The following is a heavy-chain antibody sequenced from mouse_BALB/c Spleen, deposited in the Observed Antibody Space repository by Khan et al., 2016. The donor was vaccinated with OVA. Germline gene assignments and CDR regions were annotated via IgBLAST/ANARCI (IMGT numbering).Heavy chain of an antibody. CDR3: ARRGLRWDFDY. V-gene: IGHV1-7*01. D-gene: IGHD1-1*01. CDR1: GYTFINYW. Sequence: VQLVESGAELAKPGASVKMSCKASGYTFINYWILWVKQRPGQGLEWIGYINPSTGYTEYNQNFKDKATLTAAKSSSTAYMQLSSLTSEDSAVYYCARRGLRWDFDYWGQGTTLTVSS. CDR2: INPSTGYT. J-gene: IGHJ2*01.